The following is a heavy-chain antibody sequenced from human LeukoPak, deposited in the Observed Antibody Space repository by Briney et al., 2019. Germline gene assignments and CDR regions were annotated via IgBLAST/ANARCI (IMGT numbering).Heavy chain of an antibody. J-gene: IGHJ4*02. V-gene: IGHV1-69*05. D-gene: IGHD6-19*01. CDR2: IIPIFGTA. CDR3: ARIRGRKYSSGWTNFDY. CDR1: GGTFSSYA. Sequence: SVKVSCKASGGTFSSYAISWVRQAPGQGLEWMGGIIPIFGTANYAQKFQGRVTITTDESTSTAYMELSSLRSEGTAVYYCARIRGRKYSSGWTNFDYWGQGTLVTVSS.